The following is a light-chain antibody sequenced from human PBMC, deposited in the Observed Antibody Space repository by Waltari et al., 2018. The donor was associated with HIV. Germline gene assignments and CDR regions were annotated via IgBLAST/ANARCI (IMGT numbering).Light chain of an antibody. Sequence: ETVMTQSPATLSVSPGEGVTLPCRASPSLTTQLAWYQQKPGQPPRLLIYDISMRATGIPVRFSGSGSGTDFTLAITSLQSEDFAVYYCQQYGSWPLTFGGGTKVEIK. CDR3: QQYGSWPLT. J-gene: IGKJ4*01. V-gene: IGKV3-15*01. CDR2: DIS. CDR1: PSLTTQ.